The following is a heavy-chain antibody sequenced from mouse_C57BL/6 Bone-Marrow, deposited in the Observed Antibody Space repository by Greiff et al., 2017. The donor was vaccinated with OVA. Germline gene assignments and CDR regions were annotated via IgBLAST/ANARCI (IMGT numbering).Heavy chain of an antibody. CDR2: LYPGSGST. Sequence: VQLQQPGAELVKPGASVKMSCKASGYTFTSYWITWVKQRPGQGLEWIGDLYPGSGSTNYNEKFKSKATLTVDTSSSTAYMQLSSLTSEDSAVYYCARGGVYYGYDETWFAYWGQGTLVTVSA. J-gene: IGHJ3*01. CDR1: GYTFTSYW. D-gene: IGHD2-2*01. V-gene: IGHV1-55*01. CDR3: ARGGVYYGYDETWFAY.